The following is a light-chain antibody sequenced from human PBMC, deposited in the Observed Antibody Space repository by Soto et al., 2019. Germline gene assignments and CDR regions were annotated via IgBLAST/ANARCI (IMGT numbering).Light chain of an antibody. Sequence: DVQMTPSPSSLSASVGDRVTITCKANQSIANFLNWFQHKPGEAPKLLISDASHLELGVPSRFSGSRSGTDFVLDISNLQSEDVATYFCQQYEDLPLTFGGGTKVDI. J-gene: IGKJ4*01. V-gene: IGKV1-33*01. CDR3: QQYEDLPLT. CDR1: QSIANF. CDR2: DAS.